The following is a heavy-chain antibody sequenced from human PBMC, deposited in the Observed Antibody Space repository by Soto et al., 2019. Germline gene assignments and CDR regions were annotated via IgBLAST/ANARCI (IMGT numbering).Heavy chain of an antibody. CDR3: ARTRIAAAATLEKTAEYFQH. Sequence: SETLSLTCTVSGGSISISYWSWIRQPPGKGLEWIGYIYYSGSTNYNPSLKSRVTISVDTSKNQFSLKLSSVTAADTAVYYCARTRIAAAATLEKTAEYFQHWGQGTLVTVSS. V-gene: IGHV4-59*01. D-gene: IGHD6-25*01. J-gene: IGHJ1*01. CDR2: IYYSGST. CDR1: GGSISISY.